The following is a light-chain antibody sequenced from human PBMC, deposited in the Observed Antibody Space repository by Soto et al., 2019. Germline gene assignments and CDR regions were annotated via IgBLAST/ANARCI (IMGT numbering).Light chain of an antibody. CDR3: QPYHSDSQRT. J-gene: IGKJ1*01. V-gene: IGKV1-5*03. CDR2: KAS. Sequence: IQMTQSPSTLSASLGDRVTITCRAIQSIITLLALYHQKPWKAPKLLIYKASSLETGVPARFSGTGSGTEFTRINIGLQPDGFAPYYCQPYHSDSQRTFGQGTKVDIK. CDR1: QSIITL.